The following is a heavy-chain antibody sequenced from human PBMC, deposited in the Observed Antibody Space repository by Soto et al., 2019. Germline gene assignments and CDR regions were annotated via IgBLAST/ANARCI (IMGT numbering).Heavy chain of an antibody. CDR1: GFTFSSYS. CDR2: ISSSSSTI. J-gene: IGHJ4*02. D-gene: IGHD3-16*01. V-gene: IGHV3-48*02. CDR3: ARDSSMITFGGAFDY. Sequence: GGSLRLSCAASGFTFSSYSMNWVRQAPGKGLEWDSYISSSSSTIYYADSVKGRFTISRDNAKNSLYLQMNRPRDEDTAVYYCARDSSMITFGGAFDYCGEGTLVTVSS.